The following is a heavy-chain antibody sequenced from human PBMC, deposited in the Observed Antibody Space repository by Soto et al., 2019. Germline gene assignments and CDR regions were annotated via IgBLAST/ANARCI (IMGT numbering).Heavy chain of an antibody. CDR2: IYYSGST. CDR1: GGSISSYY. D-gene: IGHD2-15*01. V-gene: IGHV4-59*08. CDR3: ARPDRGGEAIDI. J-gene: IGHJ3*02. Sequence: PSETLSLTCTVSGGSISSYYWSWIRQPPGKGLEWIGYIYYSGSTNYNPSLKSRVTISVDTSKNQFSLKLSSVTAADTAVYYCARPDRGGEAIDIRGQGTMVTVSS.